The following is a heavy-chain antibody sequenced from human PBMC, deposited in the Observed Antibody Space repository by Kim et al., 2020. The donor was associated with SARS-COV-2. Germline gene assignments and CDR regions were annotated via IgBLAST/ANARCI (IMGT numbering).Heavy chain of an antibody. CDR2: SST. D-gene: IGHD6-19*01. Sequence: SSTIDAESVKGRVTISRDNAKNTVYLQISSLRAEDTAVYFCAAYTSGWLDYWGQGTLVTVSS. CDR3: AAYTSGWLDY. J-gene: IGHJ4*02. V-gene: IGHV3-74*01.